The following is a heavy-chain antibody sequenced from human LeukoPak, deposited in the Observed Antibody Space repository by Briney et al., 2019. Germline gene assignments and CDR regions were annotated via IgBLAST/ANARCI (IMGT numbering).Heavy chain of an antibody. V-gene: IGHV3-53*01. D-gene: IGHD2-21*02. CDR3: ARERMTFNAFDI. CDR2: IYSGGST. J-gene: IGHJ3*02. CDR1: GFTVSSNY. Sequence: GGSLRLSCAASGFTVSSNYMSWVRQAPGKGLEWVSVIYSGGSTYYADSVKGRFTISRDNSKSTLYLQMNSLRAEDTAVYYCARERMTFNAFDIWGQGTMVTVSS.